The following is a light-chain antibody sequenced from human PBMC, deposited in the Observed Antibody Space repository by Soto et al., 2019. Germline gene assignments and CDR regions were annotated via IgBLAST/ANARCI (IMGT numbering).Light chain of an antibody. J-gene: IGLJ3*02. CDR2: AVS. CDR1: SSDVGGYKY. V-gene: IGLV2-14*01. CDR3: SSFATRSTLV. Sequence: QAVVTQPASVSGSPGQSITISCTGTSSDVGGYKYVSWYQHHPGKAPKLLIYAVSNRPSGISNRFSGSKSANTASLTISGLQAEDEANYYCSSFATRSTLVFGGGTKLTVL.